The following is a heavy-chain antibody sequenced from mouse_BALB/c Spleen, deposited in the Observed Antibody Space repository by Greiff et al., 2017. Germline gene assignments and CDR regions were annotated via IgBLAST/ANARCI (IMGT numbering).Heavy chain of an antibody. CDR3: AREGELRTFAY. Sequence: EVHLVESGGGLVKPGGSLKLSCAASGFAFSSYAMSWVRQSPEKRLEWVAEISSGGSYTYYPETVTGRFTISRDNAKNTLYLEMSSLRSEDTAMYYCAREGELRTFAYWGQGTLVTVSA. D-gene: IGHD2-4*01. CDR1: GFAFSSYA. V-gene: IGHV5-9-4*01. J-gene: IGHJ3*01. CDR2: ISSGGSYT.